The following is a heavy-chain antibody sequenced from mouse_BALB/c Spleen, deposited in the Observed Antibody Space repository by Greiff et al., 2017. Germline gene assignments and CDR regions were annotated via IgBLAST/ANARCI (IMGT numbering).Heavy chain of an antibody. CDR3: ASDGYYGRFAY. J-gene: IGHJ3*01. D-gene: IGHD2-3*01. CDR1: GFTFSSFG. CDR2: ISSGSSTI. Sequence: DVHLVESGGGLVQPGGSRKLSCAASGFTFSSFGMHWVRQAPEKGLEWVAYISSGSSTIYYADTVKGRFTISRDNPKNTLFLQMNSLRSEDTAMYDCASDGYYGRFAYWGQGTLVTVSA. V-gene: IGHV5-17*02.